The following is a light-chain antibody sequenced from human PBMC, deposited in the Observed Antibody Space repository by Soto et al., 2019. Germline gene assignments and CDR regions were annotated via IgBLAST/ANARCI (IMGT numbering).Light chain of an antibody. CDR2: EVS. J-gene: IGLJ1*01. CDR3: SSYASNNILYV. V-gene: IGLV2-14*01. Sequence: HSALTQPASVSGSPGQSITISCSGTSSDVGAYDYVSWYQHPPGKAPKLIIYEVSNRPSGVSNRFSGSKSGNTASLTISGIQAEDEADYYCSSYASNNILYVFGTGTKVTVL. CDR1: SSDVGAYDY.